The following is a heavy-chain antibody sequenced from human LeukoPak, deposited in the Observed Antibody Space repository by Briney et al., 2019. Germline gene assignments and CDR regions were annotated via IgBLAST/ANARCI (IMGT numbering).Heavy chain of an antibody. J-gene: IGHJ5*02. Sequence: PSETLSLTCTVSAYSITSGYYWGWIRQPPGKGLEWIGSIYHGGSTYYNPSLKSRVTISVDTSKNQFSLKLSSVTAADTAVYYCARIFGGPVSRRFDPWGQGTLVTVSS. CDR1: AYSITSGYY. CDR3: ARIFGGPVSRRFDP. CDR2: IYHGGST. V-gene: IGHV4-38-2*02. D-gene: IGHD4-23*01.